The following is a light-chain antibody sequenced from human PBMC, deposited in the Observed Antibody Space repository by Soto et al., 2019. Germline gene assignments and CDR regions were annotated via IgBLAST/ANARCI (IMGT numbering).Light chain of an antibody. J-gene: IGLJ2*01. Sequence: QSALTQPASVSGSPGQSITISCTGTSNDVGRNNYVSWYQQYPGKAPKLMISDVSRRPSGVSGRFSGSKSDNTASLTISGLQAEDEANYYCSSYTTSNTVTFGGGPKVTVL. CDR1: SNDVGRNNY. V-gene: IGLV2-14*03. CDR3: SSYTTSNTVT. CDR2: DVS.